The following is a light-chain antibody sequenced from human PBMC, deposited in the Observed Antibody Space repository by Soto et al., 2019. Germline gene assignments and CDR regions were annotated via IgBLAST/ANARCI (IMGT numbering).Light chain of an antibody. CDR1: QSVTHS. CDR3: QQYHNWPIT. V-gene: IGKV3-11*01. Sequence: EIVLTKSPATLSLNPGERATLSCRASQSVTHSLAWYQQKPGQAPRLLVYDASNRATGIPTRFSGSGSGTDFTLTISNLEPEDFAVYCCQQYHNWPITFGRGTRLEI. J-gene: IGKJ5*01. CDR2: DAS.